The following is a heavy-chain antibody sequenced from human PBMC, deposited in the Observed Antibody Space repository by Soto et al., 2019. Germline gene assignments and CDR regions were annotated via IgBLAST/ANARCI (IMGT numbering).Heavy chain of an antibody. D-gene: IGHD2-2*01. CDR1: VFSFSSYG. Sequence: LRLSCAASVFSFSSYGMSWVRQAPGKGLEWVSGISGFGDSTYYADSVKGRFTISRDNSENTLYLQMNSLRAEDTAVYFCAKDAVVVVPAVIRNWFDPWGQGTQVTVSS. CDR2: ISGFGDST. V-gene: IGHV3-23*01. CDR3: AKDAVVVVPAVIRNWFDP. J-gene: IGHJ5*02.